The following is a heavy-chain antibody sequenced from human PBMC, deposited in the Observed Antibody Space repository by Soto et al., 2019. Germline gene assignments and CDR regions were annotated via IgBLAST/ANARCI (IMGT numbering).Heavy chain of an antibody. D-gene: IGHD6-25*01. CDR1: GFSFSSYA. V-gene: IGHV3-30-3*01. CDR2: ISYNGIDE. Sequence: QVQLVESGGGVVQPGRSLRLSCAASGFSFSSYALYWVRQAPGKGLEWVALISYNGIDEYYADSVKGRFTISRDSSTNTLSLQMNSLRGEDTAVYYCARAPPRGIAAPATWGSGMDVWGQGTTVTVSS. CDR3: ARAPPRGIAAPATWGSGMDV. J-gene: IGHJ6*02.